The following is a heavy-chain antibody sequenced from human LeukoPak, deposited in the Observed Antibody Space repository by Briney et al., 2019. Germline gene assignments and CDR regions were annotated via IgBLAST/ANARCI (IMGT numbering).Heavy chain of an antibody. D-gene: IGHD3-10*01. J-gene: IGHJ5*02. CDR3: AREGEGNWFDP. CDR2: IYYSGSA. CDR1: GGSFSGDY. Sequence: SETLSLTCAVSGGSFSGDYWSWIRQPPAQGLEWIGYIYYSGSANYNPSLKSRVTISVDTSKNQFSLKLGSVTAADTAVYYCAREGEGNWFDPWGQGTLVTVSS. V-gene: IGHV4-59*01.